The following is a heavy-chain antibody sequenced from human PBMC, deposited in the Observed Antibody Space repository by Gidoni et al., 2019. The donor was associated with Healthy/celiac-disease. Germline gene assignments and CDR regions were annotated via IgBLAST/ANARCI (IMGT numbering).Heavy chain of an antibody. CDR1: GFTFSSYR. V-gene: IGHV3-21*01. CDR2: ISSSSSFI. J-gene: IGHJ6*02. CDR3: ARNYGSGGFRRHYYYGMDV. Sequence: EVQLVESGGGLVKPGGSLRLSCAASGFTFSSYRMTWVRQAPGQGLEWVSSISSSSSFIYYADSVKGRFTISRDNAKNSLYLQMNSLRAEDTAVYYCARNYGSGGFRRHYYYGMDVWGQGTTVTVSS. D-gene: IGHD3-10*01.